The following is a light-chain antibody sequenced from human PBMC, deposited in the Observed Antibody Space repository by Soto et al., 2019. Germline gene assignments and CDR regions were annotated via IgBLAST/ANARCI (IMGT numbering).Light chain of an antibody. CDR1: QGISSY. Sequence: DIQLTQSPSFLSASVGDRVTITCRASQGISSYLAWYQQKPGKAPKLLIYAASTLQSGVPSRFSGSGSGTEFTLTNSSPQPDAFATYYCQPLNSYPITSGNGTRLVIK. V-gene: IGKV1-9*01. CDR3: QPLNSYPIT. CDR2: AAS. J-gene: IGKJ5*01.